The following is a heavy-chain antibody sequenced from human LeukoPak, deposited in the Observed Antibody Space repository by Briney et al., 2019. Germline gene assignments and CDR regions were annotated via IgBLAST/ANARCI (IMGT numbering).Heavy chain of an antibody. Sequence: QPSETLSLTCTVSGGSISSSSHYWDWIRQPPGKGLEWIGTIYYSGSTYYNPSLKSRVTISVDTSKNQFSLKLSSVTAADTAVYYCANTPRYSSIWYSGPPILNCFDPWGQGTLVTVSS. CDR1: GGSISSSSHY. CDR2: IYYSGST. V-gene: IGHV4-39*07. J-gene: IGHJ5*02. CDR3: ANTPRYSSIWYSGPPILNCFDP. D-gene: IGHD6-13*01.